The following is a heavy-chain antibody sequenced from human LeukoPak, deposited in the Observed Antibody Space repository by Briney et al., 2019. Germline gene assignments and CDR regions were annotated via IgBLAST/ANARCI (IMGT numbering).Heavy chain of an antibody. D-gene: IGHD2-2*01. J-gene: IGHJ3*02. CDR2: IKQDGSGK. Sequence: GGSLRLSCAASGFTFSSYWMTWVRQTPGKGLEWVANIKQDGSGKDYVDSVKGRFTISRDNAKNSLYLQMNSLRAEDTAVYYCAGVRGGYCSSTSCSLGFGAFDIWGQGTMVTVSS. CDR3: AGVRGGYCSSTSCSLGFGAFDI. CDR1: GFTFSSYW. V-gene: IGHV3-7*03.